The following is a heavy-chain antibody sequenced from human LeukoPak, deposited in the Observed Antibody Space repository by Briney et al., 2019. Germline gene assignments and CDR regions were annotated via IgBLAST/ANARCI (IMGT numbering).Heavy chain of an antibody. Sequence: SETLSLPCTVSGGSITDSCWSWIRQPPGKGLEWIRYVHYSGRTNYNPTLKSRITISIDTAKNQVSLEVTSVTAADTAVYYCAGARYTYGAGRGYYYYMDVWGKGATVTVSS. CDR1: GGSITDSC. J-gene: IGHJ6*03. CDR3: AGARYTYGAGRGYYYYMDV. CDR2: VHYSGRT. V-gene: IGHV4-59*01. D-gene: IGHD4/OR15-4a*01.